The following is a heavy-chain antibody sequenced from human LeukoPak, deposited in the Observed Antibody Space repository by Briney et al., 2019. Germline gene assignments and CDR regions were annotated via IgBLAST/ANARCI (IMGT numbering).Heavy chain of an antibody. V-gene: IGHV4-39*07. CDR2: IYYTGTT. CDR1: GDSISSGNYY. J-gene: IGHJ4*02. CDR3: ARQYGSPRPFDY. D-gene: IGHD3-10*01. Sequence: PSETLSLTCTVSGDSISSGNYYWGWLRQPPGKGLEWIGSIYYTGTTYYNPSLKSRVTISVDTSKNQFSLKLSSVTAADTAVYYCARQYGSPRPFDYWGQGTLVTVSS.